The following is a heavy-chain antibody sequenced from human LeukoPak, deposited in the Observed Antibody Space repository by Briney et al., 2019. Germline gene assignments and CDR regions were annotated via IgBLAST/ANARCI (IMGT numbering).Heavy chain of an antibody. J-gene: IGHJ6*03. D-gene: IGHD1-26*01. CDR3: ARSKDLELLRYYYMDV. CDR2: IYYSGST. V-gene: IGHV4-39*01. Sequence: SETLSLTCTVSGGSISSSNYYWGWIRQPPGKGLEWIGSIYYSGSTYYNPSLKSRVTISVDTSKNQFSPKLSSVTAADTAVYYCARSKDLELLRYYYMDVWGKGTTVTVPS. CDR1: GGSISSSNYY.